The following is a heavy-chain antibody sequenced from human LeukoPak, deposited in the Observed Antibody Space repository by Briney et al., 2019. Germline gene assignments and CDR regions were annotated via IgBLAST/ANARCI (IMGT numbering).Heavy chain of an antibody. Sequence: SETLSLTCTVSGGSISSGGYYWSWIRQHPGKGLEWIVYIYYSGSTYYNPSLKSRVTISVDTSKNQFSLKLSSVTAADTAVYYCAREGRDGDYAWFDPWGQGTLVTVSS. CDR2: IYYSGST. J-gene: IGHJ5*02. CDR1: GGSISSGGYY. CDR3: AREGRDGDYAWFDP. V-gene: IGHV4-31*03. D-gene: IGHD4-17*01.